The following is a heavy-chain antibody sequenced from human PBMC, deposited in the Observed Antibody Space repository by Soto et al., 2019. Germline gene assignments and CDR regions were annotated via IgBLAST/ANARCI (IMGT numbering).Heavy chain of an antibody. D-gene: IGHD2-2*01. J-gene: IGHJ6*02. CDR1: GGSISSGGYY. Sequence: QVQLQESGPGLVKPSQTLSLTCTVSGGSISSGGYYWSWIRQHPGKGLEWIGYIYYSGSTYYNPSLQSRVTITVDPSKNQFSLKLSSVTAADTAVYYCARCLFDVPAYGMDVWGQGTTVTVSS. V-gene: IGHV4-31*03. CDR3: ARCLFDVPAYGMDV. CDR2: IYYSGST.